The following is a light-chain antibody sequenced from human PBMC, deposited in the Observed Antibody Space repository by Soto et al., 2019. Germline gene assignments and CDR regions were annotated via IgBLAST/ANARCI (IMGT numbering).Light chain of an antibody. V-gene: IGKV3-11*01. Sequence: EIVLTQSPATLSLSPGERATLSCRASQTVSSYLAWYQQKPGQAPRLLIYDVSNRATGIPTRFSGSGSGTDFTLTISSLEPEDFAVYYCQQRSKWPLTCGGGTKVEVK. CDR3: QQRSKWPLT. CDR1: QTVSSY. J-gene: IGKJ4*01. CDR2: DVS.